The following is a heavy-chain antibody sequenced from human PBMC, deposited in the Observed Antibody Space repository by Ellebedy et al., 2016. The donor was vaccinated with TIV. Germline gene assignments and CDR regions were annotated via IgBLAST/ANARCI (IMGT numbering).Heavy chain of an antibody. CDR2: INSDGSNS. CDR3: ARDDDPNSGYDPYYYFDL. V-gene: IGHV3-74*01. J-gene: IGHJ2*01. Sequence: GESLKISCAASGFTFSTYWMHWVRQAPGKGLVWVSRINSDGSNSNYADSVKGRFTISRDNAKNTLYLQMNSLRAEDTAVYYCARDDDPNSGYDPYYYFDLWGRGTLVTVSS. CDR1: GFTFSTYW. D-gene: IGHD5-12*01.